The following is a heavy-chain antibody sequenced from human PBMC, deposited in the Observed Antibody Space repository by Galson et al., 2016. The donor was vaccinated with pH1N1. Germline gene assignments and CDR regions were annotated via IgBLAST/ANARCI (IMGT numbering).Heavy chain of an antibody. CDR2: ISSSGSTI. V-gene: IGHV3-11*04. D-gene: IGHD2-15*01. CDR1: GFTFSDYD. Sequence: SLRLSCADSGFTFSDYDMSWIRQAPGKGLEWVSYISSSGSTISYADSVKGRFTISRDNAKNSLYLQLNSLGTEDTAVYYCARDFRSRYCSGGSCYYYYYGMDVWGQGTTVTVSS. J-gene: IGHJ6*02. CDR3: ARDFRSRYCSGGSCYYYYYGMDV.